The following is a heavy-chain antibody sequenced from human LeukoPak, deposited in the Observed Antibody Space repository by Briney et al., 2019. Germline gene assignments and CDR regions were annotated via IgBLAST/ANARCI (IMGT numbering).Heavy chain of an antibody. CDR2: ISDSGDTT. J-gene: IGHJ4*02. Sequence: GGSLRPSCAASGLTFNNYAMSWVRQAPGKGLEWVSVISDSGDTTYYADSVKGRFTISRDNSKNTLYLQMNSLRAEDTAIYYCAKDARRSDGWYFFDHWGQGALVTVSS. V-gene: IGHV3-23*01. CDR1: GLTFNNYA. D-gene: IGHD6-19*01. CDR3: AKDARRSDGWYFFDH.